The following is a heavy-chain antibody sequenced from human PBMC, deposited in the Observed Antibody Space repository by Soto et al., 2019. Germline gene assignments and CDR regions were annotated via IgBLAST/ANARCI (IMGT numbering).Heavy chain of an antibody. Sequence: QVQLQESGPGLVKTSETLSLTCTVSGGSFSSYYWSWIRQPPGKGLEWIGYIYYSGRTNYNPTLKGGATISVDTSKNQFSLELSYVTAAGTAVYYCARVAAARSYFDNWGQGTLVTVSS. V-gene: IGHV4-59*01. J-gene: IGHJ4*02. CDR1: GGSFSSYY. CDR3: ARVAAARSYFDN. D-gene: IGHD6-6*01. CDR2: IYYSGRT.